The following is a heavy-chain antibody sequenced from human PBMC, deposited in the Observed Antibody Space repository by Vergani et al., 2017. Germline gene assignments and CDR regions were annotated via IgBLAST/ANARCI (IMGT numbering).Heavy chain of an antibody. D-gene: IGHD6-19*01. CDR1: GYTFTGYY. CDR3: ARGPFGRIAVAGMTVPTEWYFDL. V-gene: IGHV1-2*04. Sequence: QVQLVQSGAEVKKPGASVKVSCKASGYTFTGYYMHWVRQAPGQGLEWMGWINPNSGGTNYAQKFQGWVTMTRDTSISTAYMELSRLRSDDTAVYYCARGPFGRIAVAGMTVPTEWYFDLWGRGTLVTVSS. J-gene: IGHJ2*01. CDR2: INPNSGGT.